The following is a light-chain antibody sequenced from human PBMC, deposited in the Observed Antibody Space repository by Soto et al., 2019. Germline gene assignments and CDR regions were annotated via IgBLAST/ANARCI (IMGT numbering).Light chain of an antibody. CDR1: SSDVGGYNY. V-gene: IGLV2-14*01. CDR2: DVS. CDR3: SSYTSSSTSV. J-gene: IGLJ1*01. Sequence: QSVLTQPASVSGSPGQSITISCTGTSSDVGGYNYVSWYQQHPGKAPKLMIYDVSNRPSGVSSRFSGSKSGNTASLTISGLQAEDEADYYCSSYTSSSTSVFGTGTKVTVL.